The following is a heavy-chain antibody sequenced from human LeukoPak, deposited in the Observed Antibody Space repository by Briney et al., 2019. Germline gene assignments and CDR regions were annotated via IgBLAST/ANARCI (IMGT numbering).Heavy chain of an antibody. CDR1: GGTFSSYA. J-gene: IGHJ3*02. CDR3: ARGDDAFDI. V-gene: IGHV1-18*01. Sequence: ASVKVSCKASGGTFSSYAISWVRQAPGQGLEWMGWISPNSGSTNYAPKFQGRVTVTTDTSTSTVYMELRSLRSDDTAVYYCARGDDAFDIWGQGTMVTVSS. CDR2: ISPNSGST.